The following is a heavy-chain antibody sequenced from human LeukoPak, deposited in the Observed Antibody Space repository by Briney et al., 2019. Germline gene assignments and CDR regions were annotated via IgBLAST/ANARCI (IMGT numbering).Heavy chain of an antibody. CDR3: ARGPLHVVVPAATWFDP. V-gene: IGHV3-23*01. J-gene: IGHJ5*02. Sequence: GGSLRLSCAASGFTFRTLAMNWVRQAPGKGLEWVSTISDNGRSSHYADSVKGRFTISRDNSKNTLDLQMNSLRAEDTAVYYCARGPLHVVVPAATWFDPWGQGILVTVSS. CDR2: ISDNGRSS. CDR1: GFTFRTLA. D-gene: IGHD2-2*01.